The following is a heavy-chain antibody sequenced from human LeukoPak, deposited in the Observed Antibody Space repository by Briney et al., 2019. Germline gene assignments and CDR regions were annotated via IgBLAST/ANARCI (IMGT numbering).Heavy chain of an antibody. CDR3: ARSLYCGGDCYSPGAFDI. CDR2: INSDGGST. Sequence: GGSLRLSCAASGFTFSSYWMHWVRQAPGKGLVWVSRINSDGGSTSYADSVKGRFTISRDNAKNTLYLQMNSLRAEDTAVYYCARSLYCGGDCYSPGAFDIWGQGTMVTVSS. J-gene: IGHJ3*02. D-gene: IGHD2-21*02. CDR1: GFTFSSYW. V-gene: IGHV3-74*01.